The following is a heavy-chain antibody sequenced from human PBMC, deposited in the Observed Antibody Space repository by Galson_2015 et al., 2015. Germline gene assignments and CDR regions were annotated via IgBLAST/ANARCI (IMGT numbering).Heavy chain of an antibody. CDR1: GFTFNSYA. CDR2: ISYDGSNE. D-gene: IGHD5-12*01. J-gene: IGHJ4*02. V-gene: IGHV3-30*04. Sequence: SLRLSCAASGFTFNSYAVHWVRQAPGKGLKWVAVISYDGSNEYYADSVKGRFTISRDNSKNTLYLQMNSLRAEDAAVYYCATTRREYSAYGSFDYWGQGTLVTVSS. CDR3: ATTRREYSAYGSFDY.